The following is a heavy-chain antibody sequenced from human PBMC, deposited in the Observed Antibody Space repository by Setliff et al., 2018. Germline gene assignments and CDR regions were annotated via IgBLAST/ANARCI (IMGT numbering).Heavy chain of an antibody. CDR2: SEST. V-gene: IGHV4-39*01. CDR1: GGSISSSSYY. CDR3: ARGGAGCAGSDCYSPDWYFDL. Sequence: SETLSLTCTVSGGSISSSSYYWGWIRQSPGKGLEWIGTSESTYNNPSFKSRLTISVDTSKNQFSLKLSSVTAADTAVYYCARGGAGCAGSDCYSPDWYFDLWGRGTLVTVSS. J-gene: IGHJ2*01. D-gene: IGHD2-21*02.